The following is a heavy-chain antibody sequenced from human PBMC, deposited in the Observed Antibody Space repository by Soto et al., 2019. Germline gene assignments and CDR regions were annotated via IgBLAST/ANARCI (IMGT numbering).Heavy chain of an antibody. J-gene: IGHJ6*02. D-gene: IGHD6-13*01. Sequence: GSLRLSCAASGFTFSSYGMHWVRQAPGKGLEWVAVIWYDGSNKYYADSVKGRFTISRDKSISTAYLQWSSLKASDTAMYYCARVGRGYSSSWYMVVDVWGQGTTVTVSS. CDR3: ARVGRGYSSSWYMVVDV. CDR2: IWYDGSNK. CDR1: GFTFSSYG. V-gene: IGHV3-33*01.